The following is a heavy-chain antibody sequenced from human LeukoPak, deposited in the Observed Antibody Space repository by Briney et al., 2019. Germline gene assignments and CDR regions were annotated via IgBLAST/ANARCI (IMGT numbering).Heavy chain of an antibody. CDR1: GFTFRSYS. CDR2: ISSSSSYI. CDR3: ARDLNWETY. Sequence: GGSLRLSCAASGFTFRSYSMKWVRQAPGEGLEWVSFISSSSSYIYYADSMKGRFTISRDNAKNSLYLQMNSLRAEDTAVYYCARDLNWETYWGQGTLVSVSS. V-gene: IGHV3-21*01. D-gene: IGHD7-27*01. J-gene: IGHJ4*02.